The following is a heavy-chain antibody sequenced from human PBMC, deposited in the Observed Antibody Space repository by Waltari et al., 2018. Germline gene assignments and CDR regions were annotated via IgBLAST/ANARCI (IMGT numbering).Heavy chain of an antibody. V-gene: IGHV4-34*01. Sequence: QVQLQQWGAGLLKPSETLSLTCAVYGGSFSGYYWSWIRQPPGKGLEWIGEINHSGSTNYNPSLKSRVTISVDTSKNQFSLKLSSVTAADTAVYYCADLGGYEAGGGYWGQGTLVTVSS. J-gene: IGHJ4*02. CDR2: INHSGST. CDR1: GGSFSGYY. CDR3: ADLGGYEAGGGY. D-gene: IGHD5-12*01.